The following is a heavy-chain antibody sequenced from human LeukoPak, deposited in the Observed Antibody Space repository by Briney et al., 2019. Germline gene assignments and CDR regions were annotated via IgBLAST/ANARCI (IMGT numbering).Heavy chain of an antibody. CDR1: GGSISSYY. D-gene: IGHD6-13*01. V-gene: IGHV4-59*01. Sequence: SETLSLTCTVSGGSISSYYWSWIRQPPGKGLEWIGHIYYSGSTNYNPSLKSRVTISVDTSKNQFSLKLSSVTAADTAVYYCASAFGYIGFDYWGQGTLVTVSS. CDR3: ASAFGYIGFDY. J-gene: IGHJ4*02. CDR2: IYYSGST.